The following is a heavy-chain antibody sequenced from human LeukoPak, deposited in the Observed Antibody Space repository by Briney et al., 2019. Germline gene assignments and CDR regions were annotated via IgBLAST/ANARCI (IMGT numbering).Heavy chain of an antibody. D-gene: IGHD1-14*01. CDR2: ISDGGST. Sequence: AETLSLTCSVSGGSITSYYWSWIRQPPGKGLEWIGYISDGGSTNYNPSLKSRVSISVDTSKNQFSLKLSSVTAADTAVYFCARASTTFDDWGQGTLVTVSS. CDR1: GGSITSYY. J-gene: IGHJ4*02. V-gene: IGHV4-59*01. CDR3: ARASTTFDD.